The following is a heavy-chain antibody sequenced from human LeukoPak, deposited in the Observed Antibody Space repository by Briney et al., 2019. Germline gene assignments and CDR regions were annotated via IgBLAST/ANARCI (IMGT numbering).Heavy chain of an antibody. D-gene: IGHD5-24*01. J-gene: IGHJ2*01. CDR3: ARGRRDGYSGPWYFDL. V-gene: IGHV4-34*01. Sequence: SETLSLTRAVYGESFSGYYWSWIRQPPRKGLEWSGEINHSGSTNYNPPLKNRVTISVDTSKNQFSLKLSSVTAADAAVYYCARGRRDGYSGPWYFDLWGRGTLVTVSS. CDR2: INHSGST. CDR1: GESFSGYY.